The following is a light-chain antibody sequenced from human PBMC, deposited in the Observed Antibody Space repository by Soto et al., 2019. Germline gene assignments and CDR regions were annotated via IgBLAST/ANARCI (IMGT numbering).Light chain of an antibody. Sequence: DIVMTQYPDSLAVSLGERATINCKSSQNVLSTSNNRNYLAWYQHKPGQPPQLLVSWASTRDSAVPDRFSGSGSGTDFTLTISSLQAEDAAVYYCQQYYTTPHTFGQGTKVEI. V-gene: IGKV4-1*01. CDR3: QQYYTTPHT. CDR1: QNVLSTSNNRNY. CDR2: WAS. J-gene: IGKJ1*01.